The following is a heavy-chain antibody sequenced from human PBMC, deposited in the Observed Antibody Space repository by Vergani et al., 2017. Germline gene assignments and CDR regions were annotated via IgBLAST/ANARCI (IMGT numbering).Heavy chain of an antibody. J-gene: IGHJ4*02. CDR2: IIPIFGTA. Sequence: QVQLVQSGAEVKTPGSSVKVSCKASGGTFSSYAISWVRQAPGQGLEWMGGIIPIFGTANYAQKFQGRVTITADESTSTAYMELSSMRSEDTAVYYCASDGHIAVAGTPFDYWGQGTLVTVSS. V-gene: IGHV1-69*01. CDR3: ASDGHIAVAGTPFDY. D-gene: IGHD6-19*01. CDR1: GGTFSSYA.